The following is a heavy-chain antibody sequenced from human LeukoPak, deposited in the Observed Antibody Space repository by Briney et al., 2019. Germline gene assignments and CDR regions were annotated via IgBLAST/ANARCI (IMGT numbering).Heavy chain of an antibody. CDR1: GGSISSYY. D-gene: IGHD5-24*01. CDR3: ARARRDGYNKTPDY. V-gene: IGHV4-59*01. CDR2: VYYSGST. J-gene: IGHJ4*02. Sequence: PSETLSLTCTVFGGSISSYYWSWIRQPPGKGLEWIGYVYYSGSTNYNPSLKGRVTISVDTSKNQFSLKLGSVTAADTAVYYCARARRDGYNKTPDYWGQGALVTVSS.